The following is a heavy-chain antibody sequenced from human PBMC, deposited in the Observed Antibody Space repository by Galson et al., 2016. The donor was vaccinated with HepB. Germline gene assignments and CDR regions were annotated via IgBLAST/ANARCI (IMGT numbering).Heavy chain of an antibody. Sequence: SLRLSCAASGFTFTNAWMTWVRQAPGKGLEWVAHIKSKADGETVDYAAPVKGRFTISRDDSKNTLYLQMNSLKAEDTALYYCTVTVDVDYYDYWGQGTLVTVSS. CDR2: IKSKADGETV. D-gene: IGHD2-21*01. CDR1: GFTFTNAW. J-gene: IGHJ4*02. V-gene: IGHV3-15*01. CDR3: TVTVDVDYYDY.